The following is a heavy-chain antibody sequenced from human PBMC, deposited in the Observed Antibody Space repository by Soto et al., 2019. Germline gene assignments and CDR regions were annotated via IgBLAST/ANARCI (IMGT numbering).Heavy chain of an antibody. CDR3: ARDATAMGYYYGMDV. CDR1: GFTFSSYA. CDR2: ISYDGSNK. Sequence: QVQLVESGGGVVQPGRSLRLSCAASGFTFSSYAMHWVRQARGKGLEWVAVISYDGSNKYYADSVKGRFTISRDNSKNTLYLQMNSLRAEDTAVYYCARDATAMGYYYGMDVWGQGTTVTVSS. J-gene: IGHJ6*02. D-gene: IGHD5-18*01. V-gene: IGHV3-30-3*01.